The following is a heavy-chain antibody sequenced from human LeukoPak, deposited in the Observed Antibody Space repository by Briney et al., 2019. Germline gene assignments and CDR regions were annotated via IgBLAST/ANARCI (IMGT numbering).Heavy chain of an antibody. D-gene: IGHD1-14*01. CDR3: ASENRKDDINAFDM. Sequence: NPSETLSLTCTVSGGSITSGGYNWNWVRQHPGKGLEWIGYIYDNGNTYYNPSLKSRVTMSVDTSKNQFSLKLISMTVADTAVYYCASENRKDDINAFDMWGQGTMVTVSS. CDR1: GGSITSGGYN. J-gene: IGHJ3*02. V-gene: IGHV4-31*03. CDR2: IYDNGNT.